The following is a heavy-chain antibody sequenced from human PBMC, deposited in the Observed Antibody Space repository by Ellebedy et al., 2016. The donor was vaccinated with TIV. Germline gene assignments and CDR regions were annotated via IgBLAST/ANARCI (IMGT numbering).Heavy chain of an antibody. CDR1: GYTFTSYG. Sequence: ASVKVSCXASGYTFTSYGISWVRQAPGQGLEWMGWISAYNGNTNYAQKFQGRVTITADKSTSTAYMELSSLRSEDTAVYYCARDLSSDYDAFDPWGQGTLVTVSS. V-gene: IGHV1-18*01. CDR3: ARDLSSDYDAFDP. D-gene: IGHD5-12*01. CDR2: ISAYNGNT. J-gene: IGHJ5*02.